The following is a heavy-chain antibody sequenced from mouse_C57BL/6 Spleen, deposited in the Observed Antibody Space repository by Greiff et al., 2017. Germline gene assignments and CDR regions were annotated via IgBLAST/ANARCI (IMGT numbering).Heavy chain of an antibody. CDR2: IYPRSGNT. Sequence: VMLVESGAELARPGASVKLSCKASGYTFTSYGISWVKQRTGQGLEWIGEIYPRSGNTYYNEKFKGKATLTADKSSSTAYMELRSRTSEDSAVYFCASSVYSNGYYFDYGGQGTTLTVSS. CDR1: GYTFTSYG. D-gene: IGHD2-5*01. V-gene: IGHV1-81*01. J-gene: IGHJ2*01. CDR3: ASSVYSNGYYFDY.